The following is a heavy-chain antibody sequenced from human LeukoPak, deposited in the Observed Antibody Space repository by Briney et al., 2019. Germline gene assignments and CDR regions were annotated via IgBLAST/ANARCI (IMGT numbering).Heavy chain of an antibody. CDR3: ATREVGTNPWFDP. Sequence: ASVKVSCKASGYTFTSYAMHWVRQAPGQRLEWMGWINAGNGNTKYSQKFQGRVTITRDTSASTAYMELSSLRSEDTAVYYCATREVGTNPWFDPWGQGTLVTVSS. CDR2: INAGNGNT. J-gene: IGHJ5*02. CDR1: GYTFTSYA. D-gene: IGHD1-26*01. V-gene: IGHV1-3*01.